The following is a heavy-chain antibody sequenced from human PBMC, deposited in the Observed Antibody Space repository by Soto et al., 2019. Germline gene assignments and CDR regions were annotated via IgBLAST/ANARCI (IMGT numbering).Heavy chain of an antibody. D-gene: IGHD6-13*01. Sequence: QVQLVQSGAEVKKPGASVKVCCKASGYTFTSYYMHWVRQAPGQGLEWMGIINPSGGSTSYAQKFQGRVTMTRDTSTSTVYMELSSLRSEDTAVYYCARSGGRIAAAPGYYGMDVWGQGTTVTVSS. J-gene: IGHJ6*02. CDR2: INPSGGST. V-gene: IGHV1-46*01. CDR3: ARSGGRIAAAPGYYGMDV. CDR1: GYTFTSYY.